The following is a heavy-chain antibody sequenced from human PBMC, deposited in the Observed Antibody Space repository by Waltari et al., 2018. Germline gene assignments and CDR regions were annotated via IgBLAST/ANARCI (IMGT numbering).Heavy chain of an antibody. CDR1: GFTFSTYG. CDR3: AKDLTGTPSGIDY. Sequence: QVQLVESGGGVVQPGRSLRLSCAASGFTFSTYGMHWVRQAPGKGLEWVAVISYDGSHKSYADSVKGQFTISRDNSKNTLYLQMNSLRAEDTAVYSCAKDLTGTPSGIDYWGQGTLVTVSA. CDR2: ISYDGSHK. V-gene: IGHV3-30*18. J-gene: IGHJ4*02. D-gene: IGHD1-20*01.